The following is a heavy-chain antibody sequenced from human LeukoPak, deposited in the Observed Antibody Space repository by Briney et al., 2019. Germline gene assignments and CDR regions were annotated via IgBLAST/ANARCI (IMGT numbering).Heavy chain of an antibody. D-gene: IGHD3-10*01. V-gene: IGHV1-24*01. Sequence: ASVKVSCKVSGYTLTELSMHWVRQAPGKGLEWMGGFDPEDGETIYAQKFQGRVTMTEDTSTDTAYMELSSLRSEDTAVYYCATDRSGSGSSNYYGMDVWGKGTTVTVSS. CDR1: GYTLTELS. CDR2: FDPEDGET. J-gene: IGHJ6*04. CDR3: ATDRSGSGSSNYYGMDV.